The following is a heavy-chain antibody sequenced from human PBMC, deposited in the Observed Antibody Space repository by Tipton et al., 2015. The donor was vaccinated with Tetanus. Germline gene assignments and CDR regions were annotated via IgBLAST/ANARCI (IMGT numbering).Heavy chain of an antibody. J-gene: IGHJ6*02. CDR2: ISGSGGST. CDR1: GFTFSRNP. V-gene: IGHV3-23*01. D-gene: IGHD2-8*01. CDR3: AKDTNVGYCTNGVCYESNYYYGMDV. Sequence: SLRLSCAASGFTFSRNPMTWVRQAPGKGLEWVSGISGSGGSTYYADSVKGRFTISRDNSKNTLYLQMNSLRAEDTAVYYCAKDTNVGYCTNGVCYESNYYYGMDVWGQGTTVTVSS.